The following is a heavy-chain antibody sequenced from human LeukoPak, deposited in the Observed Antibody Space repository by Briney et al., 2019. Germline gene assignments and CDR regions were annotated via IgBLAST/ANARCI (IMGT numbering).Heavy chain of an antibody. V-gene: IGHV4-34*01. CDR1: GGSSSGYY. D-gene: IGHD3-3*01. CDR3: ARARNYDFWSGYLYYLDY. J-gene: IGHJ4*02. Sequence: SETLSLTCAVYGGSSSGYYWSWIRQPPGKGLEWIGEINHSGSTNYNPSLKSRVTISVDTSKNQFSLKLSSVTAADTAVYYCARARNYDFWSGYLYYLDYWGQGTLVTVSS. CDR2: INHSGST.